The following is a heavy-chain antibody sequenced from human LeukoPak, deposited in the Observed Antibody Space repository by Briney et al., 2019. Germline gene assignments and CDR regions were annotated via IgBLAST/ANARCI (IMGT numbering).Heavy chain of an antibody. J-gene: IGHJ4*02. D-gene: IGHD3-22*01. V-gene: IGHV4-39*07. CDR2: IYYSGST. CDR3: AREILYDSTGYYL. Sequence: SETLSLTCTVSGGSISSSSYYWGWIRQPPGKGLEWIGSIYYSGSTYYNPSLKSRVTISVDTSKNQFSLNLRSVTAADTAVYYCAREILYDSTGYYLWGQGTLVTVSS. CDR1: GGSISSSSYY.